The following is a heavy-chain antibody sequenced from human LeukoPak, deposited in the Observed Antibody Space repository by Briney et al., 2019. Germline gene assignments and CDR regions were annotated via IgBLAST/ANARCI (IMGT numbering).Heavy chain of an antibody. D-gene: IGHD3-22*01. CDR2: IIPILGIA. Sequence: GASVKVSCKASGGTFSSYAISWVRQAPGQGLEWMGRIIPILGIANYAQKFQGRVTITADKSTSTAYMELSSLRSDDTAVYYCAGDPGYDSSGTDYYGMDVWGQGTTVTVSS. CDR1: GGTFSSYA. CDR3: AGDPGYDSSGTDYYGMDV. V-gene: IGHV1-69*04. J-gene: IGHJ6*02.